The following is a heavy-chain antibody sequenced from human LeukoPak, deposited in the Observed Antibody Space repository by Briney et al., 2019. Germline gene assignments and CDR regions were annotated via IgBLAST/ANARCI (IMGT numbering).Heavy chain of an antibody. Sequence: AGGFRRFSCTASGFTFNSYEMNWGRQAPGKGLEWVSYISSRGSTIYYADSVKGRFTISRDNVKNSLYLQMNSLRAEDTAVYYCARESGRDFDYWSQATVVAVSS. CDR2: ISSRGSTI. D-gene: IGHD1-1*01. CDR3: ARESGRDFDY. J-gene: IGHJ4*02. CDR1: GFTFNSYE. V-gene: IGHV3-48*03.